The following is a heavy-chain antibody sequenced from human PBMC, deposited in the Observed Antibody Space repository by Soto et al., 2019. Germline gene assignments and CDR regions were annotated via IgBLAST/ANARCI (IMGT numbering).Heavy chain of an antibody. D-gene: IGHD1-26*01. CDR2: INHSGST. J-gene: IGHJ5*02. CDR3: ARVLFGSIRPPEYNWFAP. V-gene: IGHV4-34*01. Sequence: SETLSLTWAVYGGSFSGYYWSWIRQPLGKGLEWIGEINHSGSTNYNPSLKSRVTISVDTSKNQFSLKLSSVTAADTAVYYRARVLFGSIRPPEYNWFAPRGQGTPVPVSA. CDR1: GGSFSGYY.